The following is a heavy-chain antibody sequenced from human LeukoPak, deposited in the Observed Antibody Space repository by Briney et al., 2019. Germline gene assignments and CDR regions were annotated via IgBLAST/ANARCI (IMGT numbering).Heavy chain of an antibody. V-gene: IGHV4-30-4*08. Sequence: SETLSLTCSVSGGSTTGREYFWGWIRQAPGRGLEWIGHISYNGATSSNPSLNSRVTMSLDTPKKQFSLKLSSVTAADTAVYYCARADGLGTYYYMDVWGKGTTVTVSS. D-gene: IGHD6-13*01. CDR1: GGSTTGREYF. J-gene: IGHJ6*03. CDR3: ARADGLGTYYYMDV. CDR2: ISYNGAT.